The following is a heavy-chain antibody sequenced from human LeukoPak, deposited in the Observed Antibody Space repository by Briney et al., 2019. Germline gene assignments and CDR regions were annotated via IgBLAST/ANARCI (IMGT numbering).Heavy chain of an antibody. CDR1: DGSISSYY. Sequence: SETLSLTCTISDGSISSYYWNWIRQPPGKGLEWIGYIYYSGSTNYNPSLKSRVTISVDTSKNQFSLKLSSVTAADTAVYYCARSMTTVTSDAFDIWGQGTMVTVSS. CDR3: ARSMTTVTSDAFDI. J-gene: IGHJ3*02. V-gene: IGHV4-59*08. D-gene: IGHD4-17*01. CDR2: IYYSGST.